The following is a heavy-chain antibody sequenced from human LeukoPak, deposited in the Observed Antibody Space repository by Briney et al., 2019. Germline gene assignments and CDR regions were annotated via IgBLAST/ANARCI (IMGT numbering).Heavy chain of an antibody. CDR3: AKDLNPDV. CDR1: GFTFSSYG. V-gene: IGHV3-23*01. J-gene: IGHJ6*04. Sequence: GGSLRLSCAASGFTFSSYGMHWVRQAPGKGLEWVSGITVDGGSTYYADSVKGRFTISRDNSKNTLSLQMNSLRAEDTAVYYCAKDLNPDVWGKGTTVSISS. CDR2: ITVDGGST.